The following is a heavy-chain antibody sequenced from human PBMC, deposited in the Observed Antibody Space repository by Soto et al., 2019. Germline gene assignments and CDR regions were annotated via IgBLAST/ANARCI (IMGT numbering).Heavy chain of an antibody. CDR3: ASGASRWYPYGFDS. J-gene: IGHJ4*02. V-gene: IGHV1-69*01. Sequence: QAQVVQSGAEVRKPGSSVKLSCKASEGTFNSYAIAWVRQAPGQGLEWMGGIIPYYNTLNYAQKFQDRVTITADDPTNTVYMELSSLRSDDTAVYFCASGASRWYPYGFDSWAQGTLVTVSS. D-gene: IGHD6-13*01. CDR1: EGTFNSYA. CDR2: IIPYYNTL.